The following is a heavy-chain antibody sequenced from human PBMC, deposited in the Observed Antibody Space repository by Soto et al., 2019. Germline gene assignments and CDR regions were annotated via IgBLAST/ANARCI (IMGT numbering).Heavy chain of an antibody. Sequence: EVQLVESGGGLVKPGGSLRLSCAASGFTFSNAWMNWVRQAPGKGLEWVGRIKSKTDGGTTDYAAPVKGRFTISRDDSKNTLYLQMNSLKTEDTAVYYCTTTNTGVEVYYFDYWGQGTLVTVSS. V-gene: IGHV3-15*07. J-gene: IGHJ4*02. CDR1: GFTFSNAW. D-gene: IGHD7-27*01. CDR2: IKSKTDGGTT. CDR3: TTTNTGVEVYYFDY.